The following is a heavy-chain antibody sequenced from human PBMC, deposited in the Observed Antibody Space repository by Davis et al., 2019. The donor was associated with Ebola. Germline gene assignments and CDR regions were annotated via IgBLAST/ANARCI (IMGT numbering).Heavy chain of an antibody. J-gene: IGHJ4*02. CDR3: ATTPQYSSGQNKPFDY. CDR1: GFTLSGYD. Sequence: GGSLRLSCAASGFTLSGYDMNWVRQAPGKGLQWVAVIWDDGSNKYYADSVKGRFTISRDNSKNTLYLQMNSLRAEDTAVYYCATTPQYSSGQNKPFDYWGQGTRVTVSS. CDR2: IWDDGSNK. D-gene: IGHD6-19*01. V-gene: IGHV3-33*01.